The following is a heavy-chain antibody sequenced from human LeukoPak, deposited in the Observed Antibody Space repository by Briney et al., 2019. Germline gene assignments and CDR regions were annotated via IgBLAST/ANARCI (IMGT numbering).Heavy chain of an antibody. J-gene: IGHJ4*02. Sequence: GGSLRLSCAASGFLFSYYSMHWVRQAPGRGLEWVALVSYDGSNKYYADSVKGRFTISRDNSKNTLYLQMISLRLEDTAVYYCARAGGKYYDTTGAPDYWGQGTLVTVSS. CDR2: VSYDGSNK. CDR3: ARAGGKYYDTTGAPDY. CDR1: GFLFSYYS. D-gene: IGHD3-22*01. V-gene: IGHV3-30*03.